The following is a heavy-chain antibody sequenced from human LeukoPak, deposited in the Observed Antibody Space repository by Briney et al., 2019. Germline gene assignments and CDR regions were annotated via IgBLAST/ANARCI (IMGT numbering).Heavy chain of an antibody. CDR3: ARGVKKTYYYDSSGYYSNWFDP. Sequence: SETLSLTCTVSGGSISSGDYYWSWIRQPPGKGLEWIGYIYYSGSTYYNPSLKSRVTISVGTSKNQFSLKLSSVTAADTAVYYCARGVKKTYYYDSSGYYSNWFDPWGQGTLVTVSS. CDR2: IYYSGST. D-gene: IGHD3-22*01. CDR1: GGSISSGDYY. V-gene: IGHV4-30-4*01. J-gene: IGHJ5*02.